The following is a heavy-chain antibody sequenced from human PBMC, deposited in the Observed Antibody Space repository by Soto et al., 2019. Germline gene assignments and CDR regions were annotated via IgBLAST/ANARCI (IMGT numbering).Heavy chain of an antibody. J-gene: IGHJ6*02. CDR1: GYTFTGYY. Sequence: ASVKVSCKASGYTFTGYYMHWVRQAPGQGLEWMGWINPNSGGTNYAQKFQGWVTMTRDTSISTAYMELSRLRSDDTAVYYCARDRRLLCVGESRNYGMVVWGRGSTVIGSS. V-gene: IGHV1-2*04. D-gene: IGHD3-10*01. CDR3: ARDRRLLCVGESRNYGMVV. CDR2: INPNSGGT.